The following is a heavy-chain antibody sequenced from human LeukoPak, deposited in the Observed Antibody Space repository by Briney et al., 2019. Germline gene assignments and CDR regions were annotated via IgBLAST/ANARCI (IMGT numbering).Heavy chain of an antibody. Sequence: SETLSLTCSVSGASISSYYWSWIRQPAGKGLEWIGRIYTSGNTNYNPSLKSRVTMSVDTSNNQFSLNLSSVTASDTAIYYCASTKLGYSSGWHWGQGTLVTVSS. CDR1: GASISSYY. J-gene: IGHJ4*02. CDR3: ASTKLGYSSGWH. D-gene: IGHD6-19*01. V-gene: IGHV4-4*07. CDR2: IYTSGNT.